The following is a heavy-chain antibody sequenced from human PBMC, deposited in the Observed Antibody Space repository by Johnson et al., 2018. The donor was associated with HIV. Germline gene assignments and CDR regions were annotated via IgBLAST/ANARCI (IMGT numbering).Heavy chain of an antibody. Sequence: KYYATSVKGRFTISRDNSKNTLYLQMNSLRAEDTAVYYCARGGPYDIWGQGTKVTVSS. D-gene: IGHD3-16*01. CDR3: ARGGPYDI. V-gene: IGHV3-30*01. CDR2: K. J-gene: IGHJ3*02.